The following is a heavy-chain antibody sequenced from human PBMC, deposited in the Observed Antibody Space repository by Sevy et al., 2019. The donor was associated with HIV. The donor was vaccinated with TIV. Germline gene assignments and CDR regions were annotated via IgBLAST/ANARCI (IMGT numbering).Heavy chain of an antibody. Sequence: GGSLRLSCAASGFTFSNYWMSWVRQAPGKGLEWVANIKRDGSEKYYVASVKGRLTISRDNAKNSLHLQMNSLRAEDTAVYYCARDCSSTKCLWGLDVWGQGTTVTVSS. V-gene: IGHV3-7*03. D-gene: IGHD2-2*01. CDR1: GFTFSNYW. CDR2: IKRDGSEK. CDR3: ARDCSSTKCLWGLDV. J-gene: IGHJ6*02.